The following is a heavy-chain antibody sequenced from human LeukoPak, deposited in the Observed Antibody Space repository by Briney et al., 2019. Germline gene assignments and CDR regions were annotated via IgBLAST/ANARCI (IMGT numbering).Heavy chain of an antibody. CDR2: ISYDGSNK. CDR3: ARDPPKWFGEGYYMDV. J-gene: IGHJ6*03. V-gene: IGHV3-30*04. D-gene: IGHD3-10*01. CDR1: GFTFSSYA. Sequence: GGSLRLSCAASGFTFSSYAMHWVRQAPGKGLEWVAVISYDGSNKYYADSVKGRFTISRDNSKNTLYLQMNSLRAEDTAVYYCARDPPKWFGEGYYMDVWGKGTTVTVSS.